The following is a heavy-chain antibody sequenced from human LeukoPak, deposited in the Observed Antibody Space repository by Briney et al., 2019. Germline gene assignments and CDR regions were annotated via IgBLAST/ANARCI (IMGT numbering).Heavy chain of an antibody. Sequence: ASVKVSCKASGYTFTGYYMHWVRQAPGQGLEWMGWINPNSGGSNYAQKFQGWVTMTRDTSISTAYMELSRLRSDDTAVYYCAKDGRGSGSYRGYAFDIWGQGTMVTVSS. CDR2: INPNSGGS. CDR1: GYTFTGYY. CDR3: AKDGRGSGSYRGYAFDI. J-gene: IGHJ3*02. D-gene: IGHD3-10*01. V-gene: IGHV1-2*04.